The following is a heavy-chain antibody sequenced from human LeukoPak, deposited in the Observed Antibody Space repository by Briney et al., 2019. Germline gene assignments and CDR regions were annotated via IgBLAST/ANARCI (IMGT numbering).Heavy chain of an antibody. J-gene: IGHJ4*02. D-gene: IGHD6-6*01. Sequence: GGSLRLSCAASGFTFSNYWMSWVRQAPGRGLEWMANIKPNGSEKNYMDSVKGRFIISRDNAKNSLYLQTDSLRVEDTAVYYCVKGLDYSSSQMDSWGQGTLVTVSS. CDR1: GFTFSNYW. CDR2: IKPNGSEK. CDR3: VKGLDYSSSQMDS. V-gene: IGHV3-7*01.